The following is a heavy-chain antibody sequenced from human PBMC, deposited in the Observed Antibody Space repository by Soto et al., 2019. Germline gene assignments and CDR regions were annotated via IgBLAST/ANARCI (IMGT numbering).Heavy chain of an antibody. V-gene: IGHV4-59*01. CDR2: IYYSGST. J-gene: IGHJ6*02. CDR3: ARGGYGDFYYYYGMDV. CDR1: GGSISSYY. Sequence: SETLSLTCTVSGGSISSYYWSWIRQPPGKGLEWIGYIYYSGSTNYNPSLKSRVTISVDTSKNQFSPKLSSVTAADTAVYYCARGGYGDFYYYYGMDVWGQGTTVTVSS. D-gene: IGHD4-17*01.